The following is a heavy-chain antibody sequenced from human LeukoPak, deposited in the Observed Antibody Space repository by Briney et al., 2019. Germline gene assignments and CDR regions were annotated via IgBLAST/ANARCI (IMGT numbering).Heavy chain of an antibody. J-gene: IGHJ5*02. D-gene: IGHD3-10*01. V-gene: IGHV4-38-2*02. Sequence: IYHTASTYYNPSLKSRLTISVDTSKNQSSLKLSSVTAADTAVYYCARDLGVYGSGTFDPWGQGTLVTVSS. CDR2: IYHTAST. CDR3: ARDLGVYGSGTFDP.